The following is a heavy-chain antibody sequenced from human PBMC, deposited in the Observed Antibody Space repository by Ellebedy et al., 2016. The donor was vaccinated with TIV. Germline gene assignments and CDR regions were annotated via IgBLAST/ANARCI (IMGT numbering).Heavy chain of an antibody. CDR3: AKDKFTVNMYFLGGEHLQH. CDR2: LSGSGDST. J-gene: IGHJ1*01. V-gene: IGHV3-23*01. D-gene: IGHD4-17*01. CDR1: GFSFSSYA. Sequence: GGSLRLXXAASGFSFSSYAMTWVRQAPGKGLEWVSALSGSGDSTYYADSVKGRFTISRDNSKNTLYLQMNSLRAEDTAVYYCAKDKFTVNMYFLGGEHLQHWGQGTLVIVSS.